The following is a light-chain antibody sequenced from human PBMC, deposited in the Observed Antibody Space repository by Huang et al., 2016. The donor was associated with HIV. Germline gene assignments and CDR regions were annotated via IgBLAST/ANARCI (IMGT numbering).Light chain of an antibody. CDR2: AAS. Sequence: DIQMTQSPSSLSAAVGDRVTITCRASQDIRSSLAWYQQKPGKGPKLLLLAASRLERGVASMFSGSGSGTYYTLTISSLQPEDLATYYCQQYDTTPRDTFGQGTRLAIK. V-gene: IGKV1-NL1*01. CDR1: QDIRSS. J-gene: IGKJ5*01. CDR3: QQYDTTPRDT.